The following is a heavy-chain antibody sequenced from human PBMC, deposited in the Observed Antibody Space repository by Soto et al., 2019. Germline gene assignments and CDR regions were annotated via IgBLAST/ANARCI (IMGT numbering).Heavy chain of an antibody. J-gene: IGHJ4*02. V-gene: IGHV3-23*01. Sequence: EVQVLESGGGLVQPGGSLRLSCAASGFTFSSYAMSWVRQAPGQGLEWVSAISGSGSNPYYADSVKGRFTISRDNSKNTLYLQMNSRRSEDPDLYYCAKTASMTIRDGFDHWGQGTLVTVSS. CDR3: AKTASMTIRDGFDH. D-gene: IGHD4-17*01. CDR1: GFTFSSYA. CDR2: ISGSGSNP.